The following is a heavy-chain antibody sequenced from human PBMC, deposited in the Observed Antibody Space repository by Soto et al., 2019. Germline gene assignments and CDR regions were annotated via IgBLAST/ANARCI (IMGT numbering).Heavy chain of an antibody. J-gene: IGHJ4*02. CDR2: ISGSGGST. CDR1: GFTFSSYA. D-gene: IGHD3-22*01. Sequence: EVQLLESGGGLVQPEGSLRLSCAASGFTFSSYAMSWVRQAPGKGLEWVSAISGSGGSTYYADSVKGRFTISRDNSKNTLYLQMNSLRAEDTAVYYCAKDGSYYYDSSGYLGYYFDYWGQGTLVTVSS. V-gene: IGHV3-23*01. CDR3: AKDGSYYYDSSGYLGYYFDY.